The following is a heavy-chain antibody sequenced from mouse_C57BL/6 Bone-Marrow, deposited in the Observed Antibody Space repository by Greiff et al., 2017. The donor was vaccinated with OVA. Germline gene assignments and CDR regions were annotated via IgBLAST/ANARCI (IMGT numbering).Heavy chain of an antibody. V-gene: IGHV1-59*01. CDR2: IDPSDSYT. CDR3: ARIWYFDV. J-gene: IGHJ1*03. Sequence: VQLQQPGAELVRPGTSVKLSCKASGYTFTSYWMHWVKQRPGQGLEWIGVIDPSDSYTNYNQKFKGKATLTVDTSSSTAYMQLSSLTSEDSAVYYCARIWYFDVWGTGTTVTVSS. CDR1: GYTFTSYW.